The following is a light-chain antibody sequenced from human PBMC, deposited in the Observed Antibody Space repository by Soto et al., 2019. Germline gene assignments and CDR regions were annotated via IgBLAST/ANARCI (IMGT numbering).Light chain of an antibody. J-gene: IGKJ5*01. V-gene: IGKV3-15*01. Sequence: EIVMTQSPATLSVSPGDGATLSCRASQSISTNLAWYQQKPGQAPRLLIYGASTRAAGIPARFRGSRSGTEFTLTISSLLSEDFAVYYCQQYGSSPTCGQGTRLEIK. CDR3: QQYGSSPT. CDR1: QSISTN. CDR2: GAS.